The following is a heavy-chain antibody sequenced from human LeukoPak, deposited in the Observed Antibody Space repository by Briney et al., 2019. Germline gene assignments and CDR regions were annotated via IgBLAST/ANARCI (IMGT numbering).Heavy chain of an antibody. V-gene: IGHV4-34*01. CDR2: INHSGST. D-gene: IGHD5-12*01. CDR3: ARGGGYTAFDY. J-gene: IGHJ4*02. CDR1: GGSFSGYF. Sequence: SETLSLTRAVSGGSFSGYFWSRIRQPPGKGLEWRGEINHSGSTKYNPSLKSRVTISVDTSKNQFSLKLSSVTAADWAVYCCARGGGYTAFDYWGEATLVTVSS.